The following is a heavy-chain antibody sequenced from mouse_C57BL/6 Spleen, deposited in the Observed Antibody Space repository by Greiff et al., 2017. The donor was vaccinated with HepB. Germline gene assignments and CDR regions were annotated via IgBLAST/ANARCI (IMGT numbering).Heavy chain of an antibody. Sequence: QVQLQQPGAELVKPGASVKLSCKASGYTFTSYWMHWVKQRPGQGLEWIGMIHPNSGSTNYNEKFKSKATLTVDKSSSTAYMQLSSLTSEDSAVYYCARWVYYDYDGFFAYWGQGTLVTVSA. CDR3: ARWVYYDYDGFFAY. D-gene: IGHD2-4*01. J-gene: IGHJ3*01. V-gene: IGHV1-64*01. CDR1: GYTFTSYW. CDR2: IHPNSGST.